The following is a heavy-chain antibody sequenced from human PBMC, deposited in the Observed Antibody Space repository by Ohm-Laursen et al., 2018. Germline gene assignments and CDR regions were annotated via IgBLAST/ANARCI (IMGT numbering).Heavy chain of an antibody. CDR3: ARDRYYYDSSGYYAPYYFDY. D-gene: IGHD3-22*01. Sequence: GSTVKVSCKASGGTFSSYAISWVRQAPGQGLEWMGRIIPILGIANYAQKFQGRVTITADKSTSTAYMELSSLRSEDTAVYYCARDRYYYDSSGYYAPYYFDYWGQGTLVTVSS. V-gene: IGHV1-69*04. J-gene: IGHJ4*02. CDR1: GGTFSSYA. CDR2: IIPILGIA.